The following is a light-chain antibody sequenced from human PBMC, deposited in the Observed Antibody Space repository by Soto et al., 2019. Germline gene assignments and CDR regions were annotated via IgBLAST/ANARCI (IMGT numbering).Light chain of an antibody. Sequence: QSVLTQPPSVSGAPGQRVTISCTGSSSNIGAGYDVHWYQKLPGTAPKLLIYGNYNRPSGVPDRFSGSKSGTSISLAITGLQAEDEADYYCQSYDSSLSGFVFGTGTKVTVL. CDR3: QSYDSSLSGFV. V-gene: IGLV1-40*01. CDR2: GNY. CDR1: SSNIGAGYD. J-gene: IGLJ1*01.